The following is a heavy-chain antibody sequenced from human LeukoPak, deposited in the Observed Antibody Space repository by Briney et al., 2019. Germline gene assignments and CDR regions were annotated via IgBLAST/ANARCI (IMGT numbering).Heavy chain of an antibody. CDR1: GFTFSSYA. D-gene: IGHD6-13*01. J-gene: IGHJ4*02. CDR3: AKEGGFSEQQLVPFDY. Sequence: PGGSLRLSCAASGFTFSSYAMSWVRQAPGKGLEWVSAISGSGGSTYYADSVKGRFTISRDNSKNTLYLQMNSLRAEDTAVYYCAKEGGFSEQQLVPFDYWGQGTLVTVSS. CDR2: ISGSGGST. V-gene: IGHV3-23*01.